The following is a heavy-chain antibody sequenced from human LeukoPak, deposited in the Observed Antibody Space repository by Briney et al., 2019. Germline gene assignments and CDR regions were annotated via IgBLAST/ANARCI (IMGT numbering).Heavy chain of an antibody. Sequence: GGSLRLSCAASGFTFDDYGMSWVCQAPGKGLEWVSGINWNGGSTGYADSVKGRFTISRDNAKNSLYLQMNSLRAEDTALYYCARGQDYGDYDPFDYWGQGTLVTVSS. V-gene: IGHV3-20*04. D-gene: IGHD4-17*01. CDR2: INWNGGST. CDR1: GFTFDDYG. J-gene: IGHJ4*02. CDR3: ARGQDYGDYDPFDY.